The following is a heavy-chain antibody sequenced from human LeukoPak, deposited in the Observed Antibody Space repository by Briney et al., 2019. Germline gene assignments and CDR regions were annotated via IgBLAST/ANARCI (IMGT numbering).Heavy chain of an antibody. CDR1: GFTFSSYW. CDR3: ARDLVATGVFYYYYMDV. CDR2: IKQDGSEK. V-gene: IGHV3-7*01. Sequence: GGSLRLSCAASGFTFSSYWMSWVRQAPGKGLKWVANIKQDGSEKYYVDSVKGRFTISRDNAKNSLYLQMNGLRAEDTAVYYCARDLVATGVFYYYYMDVWGKGTTVTVSS. J-gene: IGHJ6*03. D-gene: IGHD5-12*01.